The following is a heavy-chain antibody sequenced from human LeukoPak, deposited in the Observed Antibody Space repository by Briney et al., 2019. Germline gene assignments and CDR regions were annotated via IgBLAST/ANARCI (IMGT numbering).Heavy chain of an antibody. Sequence: SETLSLTCTVSGVSISSYYWSWIRQPPGKGLEWIGYIYYSGSTNYNPSLKSRVTISVDTSKNQFSLKLSSVTAADTAVYYCARVDCSSTSCYEGYYGMDVWGEGTTVTVSA. J-gene: IGHJ6*04. D-gene: IGHD2-2*01. CDR2: IYYSGST. V-gene: IGHV4-59*01. CDR3: ARVDCSSTSCYEGYYGMDV. CDR1: GVSISSYY.